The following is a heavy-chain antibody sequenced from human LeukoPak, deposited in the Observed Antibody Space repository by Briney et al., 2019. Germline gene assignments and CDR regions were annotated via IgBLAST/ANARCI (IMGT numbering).Heavy chain of an antibody. Sequence: GESLKISCKGSGYIFTGYWIGWVRQMPGKGLEWMGIIYPGDSDTRYSPSFQGQVTISADKSINTAYLQWSSLKASDTAMYYCARPRLAEAEYYFDYWGQGTLVTVSS. D-gene: IGHD6-13*01. CDR2: IYPGDSDT. J-gene: IGHJ4*02. V-gene: IGHV5-51*01. CDR3: ARPRLAEAEYYFDY. CDR1: GYIFTGYW.